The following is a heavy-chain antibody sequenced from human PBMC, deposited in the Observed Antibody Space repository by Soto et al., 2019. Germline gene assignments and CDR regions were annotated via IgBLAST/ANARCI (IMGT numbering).Heavy chain of an antibody. CDR1: GGSISSGGYY. CDR3: AGVYSSCYYGMDV. D-gene: IGHD2-21*01. Sequence: QVQLQESGPGLVKPSHTLSLTCTVSGGSISSGGYYWSWIRQHPGKGLEWIGYIYYSGSTYYNPSLKSRVTKSIDASNNQFSRKLSAVTAADTAVDYGAGVYSSCYYGMDVWGQGTTVTVSS. J-gene: IGHJ6*02. V-gene: IGHV4-31*03. CDR2: IYYSGST.